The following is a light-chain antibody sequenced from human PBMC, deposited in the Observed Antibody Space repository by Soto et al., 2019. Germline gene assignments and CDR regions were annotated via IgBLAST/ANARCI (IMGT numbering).Light chain of an antibody. J-gene: IGLJ1*01. CDR2: EVS. Sequence: QSALTQPPSASGSPGQSVTISCTGTSSDVGGYNYVSWYQQHPGKAPKLMIYEVSKRPSGVPDRFSGSKSGNTASLTVSGLQAEDEADYYCSSYEGSNNYVFGTGNKVNV. CDR3: SSYEGSNNYV. V-gene: IGLV2-8*01. CDR1: SSDVGGYNY.